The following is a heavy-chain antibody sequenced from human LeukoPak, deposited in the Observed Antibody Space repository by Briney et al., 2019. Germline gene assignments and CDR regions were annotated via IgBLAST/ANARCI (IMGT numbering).Heavy chain of an antibody. J-gene: IGHJ3*02. Sequence: SETLSLTCTVSGGSISNSAYYWGWIRQPPGKGLEWIGTIYYSGSTYYNPSLNSRVTISVDTSKNQFSLRLSSVTAADTAVYYCARHDITLVRGVIIRDDAFDIWGQGTMVTVSS. CDR2: IYYSGST. D-gene: IGHD3-10*01. V-gene: IGHV4-39*01. CDR3: ARHDITLVRGVIIRDDAFDI. CDR1: GGSISNSAYY.